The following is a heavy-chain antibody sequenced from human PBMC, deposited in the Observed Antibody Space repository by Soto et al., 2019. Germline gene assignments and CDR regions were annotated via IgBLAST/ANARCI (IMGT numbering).Heavy chain of an antibody. D-gene: IGHD3-16*01. V-gene: IGHV3-23*01. CDR2: ISGSGGRT. J-gene: IGHJ3*02. CDR3: AKGGYYSLFDI. CDR1: GFPFSSYA. Sequence: XVSLRLYGVASGFPFSSYAMSWVRQTPGKGLEWVSGISGSGGRTYYADSVKGRFTISRDNSNNTLSLQMHILRVEDTAVYFCAKGGYYSLFDIWGQGTMVTVSS.